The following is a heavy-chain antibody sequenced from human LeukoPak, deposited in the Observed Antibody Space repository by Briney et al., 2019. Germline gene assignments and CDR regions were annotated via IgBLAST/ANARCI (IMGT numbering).Heavy chain of an antibody. CDR2: IIPIFGTA. CDR3: ASQEGGATPGPFDY. Sequence: GASVKVSCKASGGTFSSYAIIWVRQAPGQGLEWMGGIIPIFGTANYAQKFQGRVTITTDESTSTAYMELSSLRSEDTAVYYCASQEGGATPGPFDYWGQGTLVTVSS. J-gene: IGHJ4*02. D-gene: IGHD1-26*01. CDR1: GGTFSSYA. V-gene: IGHV1-69*05.